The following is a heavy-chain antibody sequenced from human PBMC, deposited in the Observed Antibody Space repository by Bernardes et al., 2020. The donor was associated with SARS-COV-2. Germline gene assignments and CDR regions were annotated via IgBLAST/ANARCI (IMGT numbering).Heavy chain of an antibody. D-gene: IGHD6-19*01. Sequence: ASVKVSCKASGYTFTSYGISWVRQAPGQGLEWMGWISAYNGNTNYAQKLQGRVTMTTDTSTSTAYMELRGLRSDDTAVYYCASNVISGWYERYYYYGMDVWGQGTTVTVSS. V-gene: IGHV1-18*01. J-gene: IGHJ6*02. CDR3: ASNVISGWYERYYYYGMDV. CDR2: ISAYNGNT. CDR1: GYTFTSYG.